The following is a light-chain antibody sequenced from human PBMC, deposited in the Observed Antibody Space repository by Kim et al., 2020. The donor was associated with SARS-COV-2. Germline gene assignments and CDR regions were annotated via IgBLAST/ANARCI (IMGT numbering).Light chain of an antibody. CDR2: AAS. CDR3: LQHSSYPPT. Sequence: VGDSVTISCRASQAISNYLAWFKQKQGKVPKRLIYAASSLQSGVPSRFSGSGSGTEFTLTISSLQPEDFTTYYCLQHSSYPPTFGQGTKVDIK. J-gene: IGKJ1*01. V-gene: IGKV1-17*03. CDR1: QAISNY.